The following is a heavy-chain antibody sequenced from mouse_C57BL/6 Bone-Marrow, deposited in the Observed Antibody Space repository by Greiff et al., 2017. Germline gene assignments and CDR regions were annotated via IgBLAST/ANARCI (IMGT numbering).Heavy chain of an antibody. CDR2: IDPSDSYT. V-gene: IGHV1-50*01. CDR1: GYTFTSYW. CDR3: ARGTTPWYFDV. J-gene: IGHJ1*03. D-gene: IGHD1-1*01. Sequence: QVQLQQPGAELVKPGASVKLSCKASGYTFTSYWMQWVKQRPGQGLEWIGEIDPSDSYTNYNQKFKGKATLTVDTSSSTAYMQLSSLTSEDSAVYYCARGTTPWYFDVWGTGTTVTVSS.